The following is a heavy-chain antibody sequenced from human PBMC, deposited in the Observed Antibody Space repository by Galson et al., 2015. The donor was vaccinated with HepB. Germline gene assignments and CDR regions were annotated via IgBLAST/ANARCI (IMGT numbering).Heavy chain of an antibody. J-gene: IGHJ3*01. CDR3: ATPHGLVRGPYPGSDAFNV. CDR1: GGSISSLIYY. CDR2: VYYGGTT. V-gene: IGHV4-39*01. Sequence: ETLSLTCTVSGGSISSLIYYWVWIRQSPGKGLDWIGSVYYGGTTYYNPSLERRVTMSVDTSKNQLSLRLSSATAADTGVYYCATPHGLVRGPYPGSDAFNVWGQGTMVTVS. D-gene: IGHD3-10*01.